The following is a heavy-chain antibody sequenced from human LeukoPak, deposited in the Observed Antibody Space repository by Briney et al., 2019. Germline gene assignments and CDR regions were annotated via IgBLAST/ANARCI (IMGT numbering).Heavy chain of an antibody. D-gene: IGHD2-2*01. CDR3: AKGGVVVPHW. CDR2: IRYDGSNK. J-gene: IGHJ4*02. V-gene: IGHV3-30*02. CDR1: GFTFSSYG. Sequence: GGSLRLSCAASGFTFSSYGMHWLRHAPGKGLEWVAFIRYDGSNKYYADSVKGRFTIYRDNSKNTLYLQMNSLRAEDTAVYYCAKGGVVVPHWWGQGTLDTVSS.